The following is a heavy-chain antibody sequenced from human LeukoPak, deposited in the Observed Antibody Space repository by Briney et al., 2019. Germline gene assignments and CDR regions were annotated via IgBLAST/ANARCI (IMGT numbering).Heavy chain of an antibody. CDR3: ARGLSGSSEGGDAFDI. J-gene: IGHJ3*02. CDR1: GYTFTSYG. CDR2: INPSGGSA. V-gene: IGHV1-46*01. D-gene: IGHD1-26*01. Sequence: ASVKVSCKASGYTFTSYGINWVRQAPGQGLEWMGIINPSGGSASYAQKFQGRVTMTRDMSTSTVYMELSSLRSEDTAVYYCARGLSGSSEGGDAFDIWGQGTMVTVSS.